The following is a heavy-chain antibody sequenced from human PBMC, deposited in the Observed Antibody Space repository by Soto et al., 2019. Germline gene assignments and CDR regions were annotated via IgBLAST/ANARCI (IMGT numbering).Heavy chain of an antibody. V-gene: IGHV1-24*01. CDR3: FLLSITGTPVPLGY. Sequence: ASVKVSCKVSGYTLTELSMHWVRQAPGKGLEWMGGFDPEDGETIYAQKFQGRVTMTEDTSTDTAYMELSSLRSEDTAVYYCFLLSITGTPVPLGYWGQGTLVTVSS. D-gene: IGHD1-20*01. CDR1: GYTLTELS. CDR2: FDPEDGET. J-gene: IGHJ4*02.